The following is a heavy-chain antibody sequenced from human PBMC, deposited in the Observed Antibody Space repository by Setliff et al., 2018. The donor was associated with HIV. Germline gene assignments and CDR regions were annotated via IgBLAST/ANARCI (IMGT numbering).Heavy chain of an antibody. Sequence: LRLSCAASGFSVSSDYMAWARQAPGKGLEWLSFIYSGGGTYYGDSVKGRFTITRDDSKNTIYLQMNSLRIEDTAVYYCARDRSRGYWYFDLWGRGTLVTVSS. D-gene: IGHD3-10*01. V-gene: IGHV3-53*05. CDR3: ARDRSRGYWYFDL. J-gene: IGHJ2*01. CDR1: GFSVSSDY. CDR2: IYSGGGT.